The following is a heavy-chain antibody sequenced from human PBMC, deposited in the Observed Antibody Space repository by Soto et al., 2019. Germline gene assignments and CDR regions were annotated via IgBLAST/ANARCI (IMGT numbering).Heavy chain of an antibody. V-gene: IGHV3-15*01. CDR3: CVVKRLDQYSTSGYWFDP. D-gene: IGHD2-15*01. J-gene: IGHJ5*02. CDR2: IKSKADGETK. Sequence: LRLSFAASGFTFSHAWMSWVRQAPGKGLEWVGRIKSKADGETKDYGAPVRGRFTISRDDAKDTLYLQMNSLRIEDTAVYYCCVVKRLDQYSTSGYWFDPWGPGTLVTVSS. CDR1: GFTFSHAW.